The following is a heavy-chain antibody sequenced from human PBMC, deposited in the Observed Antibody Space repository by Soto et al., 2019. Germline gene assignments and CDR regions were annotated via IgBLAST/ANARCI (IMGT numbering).Heavy chain of an antibody. J-gene: IGHJ4*02. D-gene: IGHD3-16*01. CDR3: ARARGYDYIWGRPDYFDY. V-gene: IGHV4-34*01. CDR2: INHSGST. Sequence: SETLSLACAVYGGSFSGYYWSWIRQPPGKGLERIGEINHSGSTNYNPSLKSRVTISVDTSKNQFSLKLSSVTAADTAVYYCARARGYDYIWGRPDYFDYWGQGTLVTVSS. CDR1: GGSFSGYY.